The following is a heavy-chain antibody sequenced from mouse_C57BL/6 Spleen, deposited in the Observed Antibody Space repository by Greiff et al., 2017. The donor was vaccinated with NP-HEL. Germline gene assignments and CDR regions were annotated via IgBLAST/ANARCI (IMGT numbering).Heavy chain of an antibody. CDR3: ARSGYDDEFDY. J-gene: IGHJ2*01. CDR1: GYTFTSYW. D-gene: IGHD2-4*01. Sequence: QVQLQQPGAELVKPGASVKLSCKASGYTFTSYWMHWVKQRPGQGLEWIGRIDPDSGGTKYNEKFKSKATLTVDKPSSTAYMQLSSLTSEDSAVYYCARSGYDDEFDYWGQGTTLTVSS. CDR2: IDPDSGGT. V-gene: IGHV1-72*01.